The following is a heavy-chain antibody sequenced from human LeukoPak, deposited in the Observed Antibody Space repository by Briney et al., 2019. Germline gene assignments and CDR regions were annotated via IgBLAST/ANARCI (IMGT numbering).Heavy chain of an antibody. CDR2: ICYSGGSA. CDR3: AKDTWYLDY. D-gene: IGHD2-15*01. J-gene: IGHJ4*02. V-gene: IGHV3-23*01. CDR1: GYTFTNYA. Sequence: GGSLTLSCAASGYTFTNYAMSWVRQAPAKGLEWVSDICYSGGSALYADSVRGRFTLSRDNSKSTLYLQMNSLRAEDTAVYYCAKDTWYLDYWGQGTLVSVSS.